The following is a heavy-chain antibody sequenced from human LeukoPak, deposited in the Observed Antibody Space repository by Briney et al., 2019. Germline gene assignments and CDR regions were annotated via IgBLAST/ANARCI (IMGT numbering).Heavy chain of an antibody. CDR1: GGSISSYY. D-gene: IGHD4-17*01. CDR2: IYNSGST. Sequence: SETLSLTCTVSGGSISSYYWSWIRQSPGKGLEWIGYIYNSGSTNYNPSLKSRVTISVDTSKNQFSLKLRSVTAADTAVYYCARGGGYGDPLDYWGQGTLVTVSS. V-gene: IGHV4-59*01. J-gene: IGHJ4*02. CDR3: ARGGGYGDPLDY.